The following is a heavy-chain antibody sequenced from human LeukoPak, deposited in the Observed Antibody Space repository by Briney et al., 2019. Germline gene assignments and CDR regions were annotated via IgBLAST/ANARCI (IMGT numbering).Heavy chain of an antibody. Sequence: PSETLSLTCAVYGGSFSGYYWSWIRQPPGKGLEWIGEINHSGSTNYNPSLKSRVTISVDTSKNQFSLKLSSATAADTAVYYCARHRAYYYDSSGYYKPGFDYWGQGTLVTVSS. CDR3: ARHRAYYYDSSGYYKPGFDY. CDR2: INHSGST. CDR1: GGSFSGYY. V-gene: IGHV4-34*01. J-gene: IGHJ4*02. D-gene: IGHD3-22*01.